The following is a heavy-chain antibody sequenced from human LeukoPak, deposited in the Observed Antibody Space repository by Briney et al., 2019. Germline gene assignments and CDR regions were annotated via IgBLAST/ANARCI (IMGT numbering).Heavy chain of an antibody. CDR1: GGSISSGGYY. CDR2: IYYSGST. Sequence: PSETLSLTCTVSGGSISSGGYYWSWIRQHPGKGLEWIGYIYYSGSTYYNPSLKSRVTISLDTSRNQFSLKLSSVTAADTAVYYCASGDNDPLFDYWGQGTLVTVSS. CDR3: ASGDNDPLFDY. V-gene: IGHV4-31*03. D-gene: IGHD1-1*01. J-gene: IGHJ4*02.